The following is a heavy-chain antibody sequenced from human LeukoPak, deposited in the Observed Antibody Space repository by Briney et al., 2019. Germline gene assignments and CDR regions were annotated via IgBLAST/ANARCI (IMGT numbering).Heavy chain of an antibody. CDR1: GGTFSSYA. CDR2: IIPIFGTA. CDR3: AWGGTSLAFDI. V-gene: IGHV1-69*05. J-gene: IGHJ3*02. Sequence: GSSVKVYCKASGGTFSSYAISSVRQAPGQGLEWMGGIIPIFGTANYAQKFQGRVTITTDESTSTAYMELSSLRSEDTAVYYCAWGGTSLAFDIWGQGTMVTVSS. D-gene: IGHD2-2*01.